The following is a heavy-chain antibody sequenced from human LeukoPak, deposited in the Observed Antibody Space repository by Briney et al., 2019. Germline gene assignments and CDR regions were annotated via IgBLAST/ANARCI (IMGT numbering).Heavy chain of an antibody. CDR3: ARESLLRYFDWSGLGFDY. CDR2: IYYSGST. Sequence: SETLSLTCTVSGGSISSSSYYWGWIRQPPGKGLEWIGSIYYSGSTYYNPSLKSRVTISVDTSKNQFSLKLSSVTAADTAVYYCARESLLRYFDWSGLGFDYWGQGTLVTVSS. D-gene: IGHD3-9*01. CDR1: GGSISSSSYY. J-gene: IGHJ4*02. V-gene: IGHV4-39*07.